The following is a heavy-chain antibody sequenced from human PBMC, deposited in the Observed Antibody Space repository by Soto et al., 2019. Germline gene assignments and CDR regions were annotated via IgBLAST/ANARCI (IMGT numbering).Heavy chain of an antibody. Sequence: GGSLRLSXAASGFIFSDYGIHWVRQAPGKGLEWVALIWYDGSKKYYADSVKGRFTVSRDNINSTLYLEMNSLRVEDSAVYYCAREGAVAGSQDFWGQGTLVTVSS. V-gene: IGHV3-33*08. CDR1: GFIFSDYG. J-gene: IGHJ4*02. CDR3: AREGAVAGSQDF. D-gene: IGHD6-19*01. CDR2: IWYDGSKK.